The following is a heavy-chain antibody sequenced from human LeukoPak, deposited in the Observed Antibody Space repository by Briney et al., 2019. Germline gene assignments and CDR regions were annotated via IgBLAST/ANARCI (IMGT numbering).Heavy chain of an antibody. D-gene: IGHD3-22*01. J-gene: IGHJ4*02. CDR2: ISYDGSNK. V-gene: IGHV3-30-3*01. CDR3: AREPHYYDSSGYYPRFDY. CDR1: GFTFSSYA. Sequence: GGSLRLSCAASGFTFSSYAMHWVRQAPGKGLEWVAVISYDGSNKYYADSVKGRFTISRDNSKNTLYLQMYSLRAEDTAVYYCAREPHYYDSSGYYPRFDYWGQGTLVTVSS.